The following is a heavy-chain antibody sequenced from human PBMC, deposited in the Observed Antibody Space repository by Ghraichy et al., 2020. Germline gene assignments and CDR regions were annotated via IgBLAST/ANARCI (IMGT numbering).Heavy chain of an antibody. Sequence: GGSLRLSCAASGFTVSSNYMSWVRQAPGKGLEWVSVIYSGGSTYYADSVKGRFTISRDNSKNTLYLQMNSLRAEDTAVYYCARERVWGPGDYVVDYWGQGTLVTVSS. CDR1: GFTVSSNY. CDR3: ARERVWGPGDYVVDY. J-gene: IGHJ4*02. D-gene: IGHD4-17*01. V-gene: IGHV3-53*01. CDR2: IYSGGST.